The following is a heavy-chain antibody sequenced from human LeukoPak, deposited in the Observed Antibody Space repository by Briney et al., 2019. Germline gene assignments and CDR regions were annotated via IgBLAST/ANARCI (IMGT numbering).Heavy chain of an antibody. CDR2: IIPIFGTA. Sequence: SVKVSCKASGGAFSSYAISWVRQAPGQGLEWMGGIIPIFGTANYAQKFQGRVTITADESTSTAYMELSSLRSEDTAVYYCARGGGYSYYDSSAQGDYWGQGTLVTVSS. V-gene: IGHV1-69*13. CDR1: GGAFSSYA. D-gene: IGHD3-22*01. J-gene: IGHJ4*02. CDR3: ARGGGYSYYDSSAQGDY.